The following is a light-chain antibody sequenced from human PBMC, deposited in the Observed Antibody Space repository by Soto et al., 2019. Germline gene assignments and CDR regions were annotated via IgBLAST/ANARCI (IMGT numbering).Light chain of an antibody. CDR2: EVS. Sequence: QSALTQPASVSGSHGQSITISCTGTSSDVGGYNYVSWYQQHPGKAPKLMIFEVSNRPSGVSNRFSGSKSGNTASLTISGLQAEDEADYYCSSYTSSSILVFGGGTKLTVL. CDR1: SSDVGGYNY. V-gene: IGLV2-14*01. J-gene: IGLJ3*02. CDR3: SSYTSSSILV.